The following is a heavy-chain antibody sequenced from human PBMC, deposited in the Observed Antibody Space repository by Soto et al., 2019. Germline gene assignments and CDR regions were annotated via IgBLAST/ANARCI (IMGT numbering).Heavy chain of an antibody. Sequence: PGESLKISCKGSGYSFTSYWISWVRQMPGKGLEWMGRIDPSDSYTNYSPSFQGHVTISADKSISTAYLQWSSLKALDTAMYYCAWRIAAAGTGGGYYYGMDVWGQGTTVTVSS. CDR2: IDPSDSYT. D-gene: IGHD6-13*01. V-gene: IGHV5-10-1*01. J-gene: IGHJ6*02. CDR1: GYSFTSYW. CDR3: AWRIAAAGTGGGYYYGMDV.